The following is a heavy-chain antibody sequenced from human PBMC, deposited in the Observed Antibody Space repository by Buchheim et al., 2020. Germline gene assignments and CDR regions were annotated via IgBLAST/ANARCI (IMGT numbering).Heavy chain of an antibody. CDR1: GFTFSSYE. Sequence: EVQLVESGGGSVQPGGSLRLSCAASGFTFSSYEMNWVRQAPGKGLEWVSYITSSGDIGYYADSVKGRFTISRDNAKNSLFLQMNSLRAEDTAVYYCARDLGAAGQHFDYWGQGTL. CDR2: ITSSGDIG. D-gene: IGHD6-13*01. CDR3: ARDLGAAGQHFDY. J-gene: IGHJ4*02. V-gene: IGHV3-48*03.